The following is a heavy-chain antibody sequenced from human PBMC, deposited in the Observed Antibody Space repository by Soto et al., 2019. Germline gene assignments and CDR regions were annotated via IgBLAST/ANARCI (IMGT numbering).Heavy chain of an antibody. CDR1: GFTFSSYG. Sequence: PGGSLRLSCAASGFTFSSYGMHWVRQAPGKGLEWVAVISYHGSNKDYADSVKGRFTISRDNSKNTLYLQMNSLRGEDTAVYYCAKDRQLGSSLYYFDYWGQGTPVTVSS. CDR2: ISYHGSNK. CDR3: AKDRQLGSSLYYFDY. J-gene: IGHJ4*02. D-gene: IGHD5-18*01. V-gene: IGHV3-30*18.